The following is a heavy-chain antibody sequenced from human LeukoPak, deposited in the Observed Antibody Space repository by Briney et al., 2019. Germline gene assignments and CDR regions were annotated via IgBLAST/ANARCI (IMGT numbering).Heavy chain of an antibody. D-gene: IGHD3-9*01. CDR1: GYTFTRYF. V-gene: IGHV1-46*01. CDR2: LNPGGEWT. Sequence: ASVKVSCKASGYTFTRYFIHWVRQAPGQGLEWMGILNPGGEWTTYAKKFQGRLTMTKDTSTSTVYMDLSSLRSEDTAVYYCARGGDGDILTGLVFDYWGQGTLVTVSS. J-gene: IGHJ4*02. CDR3: ARGGDGDILTGLVFDY.